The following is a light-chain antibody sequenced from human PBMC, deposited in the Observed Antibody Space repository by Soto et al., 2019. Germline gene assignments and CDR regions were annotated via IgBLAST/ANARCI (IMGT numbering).Light chain of an antibody. V-gene: IGKV2-28*01. CDR2: LGS. J-gene: IGKJ5*01. Sequence: EIVMTQSPATLSVSPGERATLSCRASQSVSSNLAWYLQKPGQSPQLLIYLGSNRASGVPDRFSGSGSGTDFTLKISRVEAEDVGVYYCMQALQTPLTFGQGTRLEIK. CDR1: QSVSSN. CDR3: MQALQTPLT.